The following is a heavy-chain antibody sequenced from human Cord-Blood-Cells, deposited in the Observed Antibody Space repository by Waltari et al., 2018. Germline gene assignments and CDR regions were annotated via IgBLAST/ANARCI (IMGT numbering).Heavy chain of an antibody. J-gene: IGHJ4*02. CDR3: AKGRGTGITPLLD. CDR2: IRYDGSNK. CDR1: GFTFSSYG. Sequence: QVPLVASGGGVVQPGGSLRLSCAASGFTFSSYGMHRVRQAPGKGLEGVAFIRYDGSNKYYADSVKGRFTISRDNSKNTLYLQMNSLRAEDTAVYYCAKGRGTGITPLLDWGQGTLVTVSS. D-gene: IGHD1-26*01. V-gene: IGHV3-30*02.